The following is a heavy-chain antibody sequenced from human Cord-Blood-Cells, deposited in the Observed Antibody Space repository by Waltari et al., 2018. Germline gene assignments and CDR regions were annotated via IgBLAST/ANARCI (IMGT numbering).Heavy chain of an antibody. CDR2: ISWDGGST. V-gene: IGHV3-43*01. CDR1: GFTFVHYT. CDR3: AKDAGDWYFDL. Sequence: EVQLVESGGVVVQPGGSLRLSCAASGFTFVHYTMHWVRQAPGKGLEWVSLISWDGGSTYYADSVKGRFTISRDNSKNSLYLQMNSLRTEDTALYYCAKDAGDWYFDLWGRGTLVTVSS. D-gene: IGHD7-27*01. J-gene: IGHJ2*01.